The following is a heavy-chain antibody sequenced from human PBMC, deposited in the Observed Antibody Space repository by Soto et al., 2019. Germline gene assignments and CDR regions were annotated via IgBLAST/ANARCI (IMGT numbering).Heavy chain of an antibody. CDR1: GGSFSGYY. V-gene: IGHV4-34*01. Sequence: SETLSLTCAVYGGSFSGYYWSWIRQPLGKGLEWIGEINHSGSTNYNPSLKSRVTISVDTSKNQFSLKLSSVTAADTAVYYCARDRATMVRGVIPRWFDPWGQGTLVTVS. J-gene: IGHJ5*02. CDR2: INHSGST. D-gene: IGHD3-10*01. CDR3: ARDRATMVRGVIPRWFDP.